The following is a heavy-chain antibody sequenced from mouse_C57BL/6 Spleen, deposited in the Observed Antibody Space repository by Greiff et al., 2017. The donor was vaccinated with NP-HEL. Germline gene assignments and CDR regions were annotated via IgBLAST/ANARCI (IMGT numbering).Heavy chain of an antibody. CDR1: GFTFSSYA. CDR3: TRVSSGYKYYFDY. CDR2: ISSGGDYI. Sequence: EVHLVESGEGLVKPGGSLKLSCAASGFTFSSYAMSWVRQTPEKRLEWVAYISSGGDYIYYADTVKGRFTISRDNARNTLYLQMSSLKSEDTAMYYCTRVSSGYKYYFDYWGQGTTLTVSS. J-gene: IGHJ2*01. D-gene: IGHD3-2*02. V-gene: IGHV5-9-1*02.